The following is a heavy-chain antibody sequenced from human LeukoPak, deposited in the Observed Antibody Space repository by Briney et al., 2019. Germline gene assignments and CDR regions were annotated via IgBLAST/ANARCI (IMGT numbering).Heavy chain of an antibody. V-gene: IGHV3-30*02. J-gene: IGHJ4*02. Sequence: GGSLKLSCTASGFTFSSYGMHWVRQAPGNGLEWVATIWYEERTKYYIDSVKGRFTISRDNSKNTLYLQMNSLRAEDTAVCYCARAGGYSYGYVYWGQGTLVTVSS. D-gene: IGHD5-18*01. CDR2: IWYEERTK. CDR1: GFTFSSYG. CDR3: ARAGGYSYGYVY.